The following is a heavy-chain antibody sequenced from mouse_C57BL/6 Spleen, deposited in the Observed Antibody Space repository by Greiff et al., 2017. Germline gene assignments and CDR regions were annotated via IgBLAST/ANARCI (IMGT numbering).Heavy chain of an antibody. J-gene: IGHJ4*01. CDR2: IYPGSGNT. Sequence: QVQLQQSGPELVKPGASVKISCKASGYSFTSYYIHWVKQRPGQGLEWIGWIYPGSGNTKYNEKFKGKATLTADTSSSTSYMQLSSLTSEDSAVYYCARGSYAMDYGGQGTSVTVSS. CDR1: GYSFTSYY. CDR3: ARGSYAMDY. V-gene: IGHV1-66*01.